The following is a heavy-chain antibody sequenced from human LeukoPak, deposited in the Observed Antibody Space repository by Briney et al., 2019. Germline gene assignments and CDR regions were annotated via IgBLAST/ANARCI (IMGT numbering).Heavy chain of an antibody. V-gene: IGHV4-59*05. D-gene: IGHD4-23*01. CDR3: ASPDYGGNSAHY. J-gene: IGHJ4*02. Sequence: SETLSLTCTVSGGSISSYYWSWIRQPPGKGLEWIGSIYYSGSTYYNPSLKSRVTISVDTSKNQFSLKLSSVTAADTAVYYCASPDYGGNSAHYWGQGTLVTVSS. CDR1: GGSISSYY. CDR2: IYYSGST.